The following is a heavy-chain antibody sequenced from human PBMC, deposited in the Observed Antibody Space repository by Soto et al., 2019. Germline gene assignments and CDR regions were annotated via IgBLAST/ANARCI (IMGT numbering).Heavy chain of an antibody. CDR1: GGSLRTYY. J-gene: IGHJ1*01. Sequence: QVRLQQWGTGLLKPSETLSLTCAVYGGSLRTYYWSWIRQPPGMGLEWIGEVTHSGSINYNPSLTSRVTISADTSKNQVSLSLRSVTAADTAVYYCARDFQYWGQGSLVIVSS. CDR2: VTHSGSI. V-gene: IGHV4-34*01. CDR3: ARDFQY.